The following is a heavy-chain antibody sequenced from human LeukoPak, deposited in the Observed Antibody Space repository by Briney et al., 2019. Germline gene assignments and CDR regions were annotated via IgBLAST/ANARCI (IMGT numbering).Heavy chain of an antibody. CDR2: ISSSSSTI. Sequence: PGGSLRLSCAASGFTFSSYSMTWVRQAPGKGLEWVSYISSSSSTIYYADSVKGRFTISRDNAKNSLYLQMNSLRAEDTAVYYCARGLVVVPAAQWGMDVWGQGTTVTVSS. J-gene: IGHJ6*02. CDR1: GFTFSSYS. D-gene: IGHD2-2*01. CDR3: ARGLVVVPAAQWGMDV. V-gene: IGHV3-48*01.